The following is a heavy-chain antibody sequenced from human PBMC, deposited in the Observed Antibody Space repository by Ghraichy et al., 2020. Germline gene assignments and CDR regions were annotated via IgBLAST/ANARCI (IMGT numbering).Heavy chain of an antibody. CDR1: GYNFANYW. D-gene: IGHD6-13*01. Sequence: GESLNISCKGSGYNFANYWIGWVRQMPGKGLEWMGIIYPGDADTRYNPSFQGQVTISADKSISTAYLQWRSLEASDTAMYYCARQDSERYSSTYPFDYWGRGTLVTISS. V-gene: IGHV5-51*01. CDR3: ARQDSERYSSTYPFDY. CDR2: IYPGDADT. J-gene: IGHJ4*02.